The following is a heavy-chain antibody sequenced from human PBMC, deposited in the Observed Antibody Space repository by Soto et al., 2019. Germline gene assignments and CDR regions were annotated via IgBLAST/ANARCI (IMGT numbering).Heavy chain of an antibody. CDR1: GFTFSDYY. J-gene: IGHJ6*02. CDR3: SREVIGERNVV. D-gene: IGHD4-4*01. CDR2: ISSSSSYT. Sequence: PGGSLRLSCAASGFTFSDYYMSWIRQAPGKGLEWVSYISSSSSYTNYADSVKGRFTISRDNAKNSLYLQMNSLRAEDTAVYYFSREVIGERNVVCGQGPPVTVPS. V-gene: IGHV3-11*06.